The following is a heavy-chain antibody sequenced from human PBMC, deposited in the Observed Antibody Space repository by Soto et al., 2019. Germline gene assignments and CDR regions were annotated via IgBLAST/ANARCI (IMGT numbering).Heavy chain of an antibody. Sequence: ASVKVSFKASGYTFTRFDINWLRQATGQGLEWMGWMNPNSGHTGYAQKFQGRVTMTRDTSISTAYMELSSLRYEDTAVYYCTRGRNSGDGYNGGGYWGQGTLVTVSS. CDR3: TRGRNSGDGYNGGGY. D-gene: IGHD1-1*01. J-gene: IGHJ4*02. V-gene: IGHV1-8*01. CDR2: MNPNSGHT. CDR1: GYTFTRFD.